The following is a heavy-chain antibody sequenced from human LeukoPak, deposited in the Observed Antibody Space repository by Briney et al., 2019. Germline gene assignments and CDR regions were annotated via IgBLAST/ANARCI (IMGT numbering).Heavy chain of an antibody. CDR3: VKGWSVNYYSYFDY. CDR1: GFTFSSYA. CDR2: ISSYGDRT. J-gene: IGHJ4*02. D-gene: IGHD1-26*01. V-gene: IGHV3-64D*06. Sequence: PGGSLRLSCSASGFTFSSYALHWVRQAPGKGLKYVSAISSYGDRTYYADSVRGRFTISRDNSKHTLYLQMSSLRAEDTAVYYCVKGWSVNYYSYFDYWGQGTLVTVSS.